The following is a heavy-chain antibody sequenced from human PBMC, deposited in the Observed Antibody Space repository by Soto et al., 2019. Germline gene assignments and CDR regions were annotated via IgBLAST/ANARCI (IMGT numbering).Heavy chain of an antibody. J-gene: IGHJ4*02. Sequence: EVQLVESGGGLVKPGGSLRLSCAASGFTFTRYSMNWVRQAPGKGLEWVSSISSTTNYIYYGDSMKGRFTISRDNAKNSLYLEMNSLIAEDTAVYYCARESADLPSNFDYWGQGTLVTVSS. V-gene: IGHV3-21*06. CDR3: ARESADLPSNFDY. CDR2: ISSTTNYI. CDR1: GFTFTRYS.